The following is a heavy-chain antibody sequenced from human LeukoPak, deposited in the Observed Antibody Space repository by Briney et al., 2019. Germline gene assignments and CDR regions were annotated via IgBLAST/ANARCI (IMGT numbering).Heavy chain of an antibody. D-gene: IGHD1-26*01. CDR2: ISSDGGST. V-gene: IGHV3-64*01. J-gene: IGHJ2*01. Sequence: GGSLRLSCAASGIIFSNYAMHWVRQGPGKGLECISTISSDGGSTYYANSVKGRFTISRGNSKNTLYLQMGSLRAEDMAVYYCARGRQGAKTRYFDLWGRGTRVTVSS. CDR3: ARGRQGAKTRYFDL. CDR1: GIIFSNYA.